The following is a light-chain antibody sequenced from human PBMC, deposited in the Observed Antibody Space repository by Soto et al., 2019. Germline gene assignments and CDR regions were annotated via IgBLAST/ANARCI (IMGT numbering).Light chain of an antibody. J-gene: IGLJ6*01. CDR1: SSDVGTYNY. CDR3: SAYTSSLTLNV. Sequence: QSALTQPASVSGSPGQSITISCTGTSSDVGTYNYVSWYQQHSCKAPTLMIYEGSNRPSGVSNRFAGSKSGNTASLPISGLLAEHEADDYCSAYTSSLTLNVFGSGTKLTVL. V-gene: IGLV2-14*01. CDR2: EGS.